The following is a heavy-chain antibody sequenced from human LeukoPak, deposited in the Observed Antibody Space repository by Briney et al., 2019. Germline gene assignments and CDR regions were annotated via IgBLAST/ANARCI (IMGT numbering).Heavy chain of an antibody. V-gene: IGHV3-30-3*01. J-gene: IGHJ4*02. CDR3: ARSMRSGYGGDIYYSDY. CDR1: GFTFSSYA. Sequence: GGSLRLSCAASGFTFSSYAMHWVRQAPGKGLEWVAVISYDGSNKYYADSVKGRFTVSRDNSKNALYLQMNSLRAEDTAVYYCARSMRSGYGGDIYYSDYWGQGTLVTVSS. D-gene: IGHD5-12*01. CDR2: ISYDGSNK.